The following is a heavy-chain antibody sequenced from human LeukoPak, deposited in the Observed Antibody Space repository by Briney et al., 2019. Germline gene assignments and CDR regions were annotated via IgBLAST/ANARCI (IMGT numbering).Heavy chain of an antibody. Sequence: ASVKVSCKASGCTFTSYGISWVRQAPGQGLEWMGWISAYNGNTNYAQKLQGRVTMTTDTSTSTAYMELRSLRSDDTAVYYCARVYPIYYYDSSGPPGDYWGQGTLVTVSS. CDR3: ARVYPIYYYDSSGPPGDY. CDR1: GCTFTSYG. D-gene: IGHD3-22*01. CDR2: ISAYNGNT. V-gene: IGHV1-18*01. J-gene: IGHJ4*02.